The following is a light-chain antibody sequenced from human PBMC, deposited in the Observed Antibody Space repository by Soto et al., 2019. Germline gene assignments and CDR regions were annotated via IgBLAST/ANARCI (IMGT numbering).Light chain of an antibody. V-gene: IGLV4-69*01. J-gene: IGLJ3*02. CDR1: SAHSRYD. CDR2: LKSGGSH. CDR3: QTWGTGFWV. Sequence: QPVLTQSPSASASLGASVKLTCTLSSAHSRYDIAWHQQQPEKGPRYLMKLKSGGSHIKGDGIPDRFSGSSSGAERYLTISSLQSEDEADYYCQTWGTGFWVFGGGTKLTVL.